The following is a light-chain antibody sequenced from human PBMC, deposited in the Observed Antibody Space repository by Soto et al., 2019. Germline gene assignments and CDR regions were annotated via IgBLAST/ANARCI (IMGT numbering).Light chain of an antibody. CDR1: SSDVGGYNY. Sequence: QSVLTQPPSASGSPGQSVTISCTGSSSDVGGYNYVSWYQQHPGKAPKLIMYEVSKRPSGVPDRFSGSKSGNTASLTVSGLQAEDEADYYCISYGGGNNPYVSGTGTKLTVL. CDR3: ISYGGGNNPYV. V-gene: IGLV2-8*01. CDR2: EVS. J-gene: IGLJ1*01.